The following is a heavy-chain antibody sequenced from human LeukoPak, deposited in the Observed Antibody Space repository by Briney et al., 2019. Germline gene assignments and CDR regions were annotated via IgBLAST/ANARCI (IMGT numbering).Heavy chain of an antibody. CDR1: GGSISSSSYY. D-gene: IGHD4-17*01. V-gene: IGHV4-39*01. CDR2: IYYSGST. Sequence: PSETLSLTCTVSGGSISSSSYYWGWIRQPPGKGLEWIGSIYYSGSTYYNPSLKSRVTISVDTSKNQFSLKLSSVTAADTAVYYCAKQGPPVTNGGYYYYGMDVWGQGTTVTVSS. CDR3: AKQGPPVTNGGYYYYGMDV. J-gene: IGHJ6*02.